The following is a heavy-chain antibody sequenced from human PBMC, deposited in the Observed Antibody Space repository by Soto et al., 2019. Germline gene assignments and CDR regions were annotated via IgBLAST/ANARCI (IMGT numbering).Heavy chain of an antibody. V-gene: IGHV2-5*02. D-gene: IGHD3-10*01. CDR1: GFSLTTSGVG. J-gene: IGHJ4*02. Sequence: QITLKESGPTLVRPTQTLTLTCTFSGFSLTTSGVGVGWIRQPPGKALEWLAVIYWDDDKRYSSSLKSRLTITKDTSKNQVALTMTNMDPVDTATYYCAHHPYYGLGSYSFDNWGQGTLVTVSS. CDR3: AHHPYYGLGSYSFDN. CDR2: IYWDDDK.